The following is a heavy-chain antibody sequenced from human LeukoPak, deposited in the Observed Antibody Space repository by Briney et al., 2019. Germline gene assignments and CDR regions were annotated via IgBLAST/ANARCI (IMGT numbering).Heavy chain of an antibody. CDR1: GDSVSSNSAA. J-gene: IGHJ6*03. Sequence: SQTLSLTCAISGDSVSSNSAAWNWIRQSPSRGLEWLGRTYYRSKWYNDYAVSVKSRITINPDTSKNQFSLQLNSVTPEDTAVYYCARRPWFGGMTPLSYYYYMDVWGKGTTVTVSS. D-gene: IGHD3-10*01. V-gene: IGHV6-1*01. CDR2: TYYRSKWYN. CDR3: ARRPWFGGMTPLSYYYYMDV.